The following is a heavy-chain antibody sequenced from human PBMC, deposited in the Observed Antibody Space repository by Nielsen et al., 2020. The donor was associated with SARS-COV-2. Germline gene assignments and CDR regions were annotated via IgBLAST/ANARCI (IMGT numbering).Heavy chain of an antibody. CDR3: ARASRLGGWFDP. D-gene: IGHD2-15*01. CDR2: IYYSGST. CDR1: GGSISSGDYY. J-gene: IGHJ5*02. Sequence: SETLSLTCTVSGGSISSGDYYWSWIRQPPGKGLEWIGYIYYSGSTYYNPSLKSRVTISVDTSKNQFSLKLSSVTAADTAVYYCARASRLGGWFDPWGQVTLVTVSS. V-gene: IGHV4-30-4*01.